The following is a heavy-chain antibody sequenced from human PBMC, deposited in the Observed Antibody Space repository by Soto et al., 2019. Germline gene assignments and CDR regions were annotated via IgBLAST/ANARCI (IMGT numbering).Heavy chain of an antibody. J-gene: IGHJ4*02. Sequence: EVQLVESGGGLVQPGGSLRLSCAASGFTFGSDPMHWVRQAPGKGLEYVSAISTNGDSTFYANSVKGRFTISRDNSKNTLYLQMGSLRAEDMGVYYCAREGMSRPRWVFDYWGQGPLVTASS. CDR1: GFTFGSDP. D-gene: IGHD6-13*01. V-gene: IGHV3-64*01. CDR2: ISTNGDST. CDR3: AREGMSRPRWVFDY.